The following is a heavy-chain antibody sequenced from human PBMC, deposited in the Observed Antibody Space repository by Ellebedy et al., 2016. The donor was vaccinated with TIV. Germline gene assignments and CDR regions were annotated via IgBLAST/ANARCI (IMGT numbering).Heavy chain of an antibody. CDR2: INSDGSST. CDR3: ARDRPASNMVRGVIRIFDY. Sequence: GGSLRLSXAASGFTFSSYSMNWVRQAPGKGLVWVSRINSDGSSTSYADSVKGRFTISRDNARNPLYLQMNSLRAEDTAVYYCARDRPASNMVRGVIRIFDYWGQGTLVTVSS. D-gene: IGHD3-10*01. CDR1: GFTFSSYS. V-gene: IGHV3-74*01. J-gene: IGHJ4*02.